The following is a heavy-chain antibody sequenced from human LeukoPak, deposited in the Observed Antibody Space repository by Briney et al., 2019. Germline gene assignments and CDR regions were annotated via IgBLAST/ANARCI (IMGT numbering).Heavy chain of an antibody. CDR1: GFTVSSNY. J-gene: IGHJ4*02. CDR2: ISGSGGST. CDR3: AKDQAGEGWQQLVYLPADY. Sequence: PGGSLRLSCAASGFTVSSNYMSWVRQAPGKGLEWVSAISGSGGSTYYADSVKGRFTISRDNSKNTLYLQMNSLRAEDTAVYYCAKDQAGEGWQQLVYLPADYWGQGTLVTVSS. D-gene: IGHD6-13*01. V-gene: IGHV3-23*01.